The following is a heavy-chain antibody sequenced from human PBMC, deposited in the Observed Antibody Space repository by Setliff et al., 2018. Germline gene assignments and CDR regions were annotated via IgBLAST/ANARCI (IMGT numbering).Heavy chain of an antibody. J-gene: IGHJ4*02. V-gene: IGHV5-51*01. CDR2: IDPADSDT. CDR1: GYSFTKYW. D-gene: IGHD6-25*01. CDR3: ARRADGYNDFFDS. Sequence: GESLKISCKAAGYSFTKYWIGWVRQMPGKGLEWMGIIDPADSDTTYSPSFQGQVTISADKSIGTAYLQWSSLKASDTAIYYCARRADGYNDFFDSWGQGTLVTVSS.